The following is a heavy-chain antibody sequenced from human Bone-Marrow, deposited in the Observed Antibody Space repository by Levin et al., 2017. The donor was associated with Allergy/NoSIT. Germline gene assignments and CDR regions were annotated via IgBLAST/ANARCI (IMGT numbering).Heavy chain of an antibody. CDR1: GYTFTGYY. J-gene: IGHJ4*02. CDR3: ARDPKQHDYGDYFDY. Sequence: ASVKVSCKASGYTFTGYYMHWVRQAPGQGLEWMGRINPNSGGTNYAQKFQGRVTMTRDTSISTAYMELSRLRSDDTAVYYCARDPKQHDYGDYFDYWGQGTLVTVSS. D-gene: IGHD4-17*01. V-gene: IGHV1-2*06. CDR2: INPNSGGT.